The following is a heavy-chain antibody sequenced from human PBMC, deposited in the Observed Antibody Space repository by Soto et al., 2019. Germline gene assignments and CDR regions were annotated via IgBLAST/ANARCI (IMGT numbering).Heavy chain of an antibody. V-gene: IGHV2-5*02. CDR3: AHIVVAGLGYYFDY. J-gene: IGHJ4*02. D-gene: IGHD6-19*01. CDR1: GFSLSSTRMA. CDR2: IYWDDDK. Sequence: QITLKEYGPTLVKPTQTLTLTCTFSGFSLSSTRMAVGWIRQPPGKALEWLALIYWDDDKRYSPFLKSRLTITKDTSKIQVVLTMSKMDPVDTARYYCAHIVVAGLGYYFDYWGQGTLVTVSS.